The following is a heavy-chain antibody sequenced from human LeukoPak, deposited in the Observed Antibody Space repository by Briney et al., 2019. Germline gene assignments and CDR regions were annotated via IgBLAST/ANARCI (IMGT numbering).Heavy chain of an antibody. D-gene: IGHD2-2*02. CDR1: GGSISSYY. CDR2: ISYSGST. V-gene: IGHV4-59*01. J-gene: IGHJ6*03. Sequence: WETLSLTCTVSGGSISSYYWSWIRQPPGKGLEWIGCISYSGSTNYNPSLKSRVTISLDTSKNQFSLKLSSVTAADTAVYYCAGTYTYYYYYYMHVWGKGTTVTISS. CDR3: AGTYTYYYYYYMHV.